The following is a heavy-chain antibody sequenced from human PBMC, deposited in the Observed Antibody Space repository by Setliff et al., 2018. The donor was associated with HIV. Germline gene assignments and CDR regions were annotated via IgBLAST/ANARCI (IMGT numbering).Heavy chain of an antibody. Sequence: SETLSLTCLVFGYSITNGNYWAWIRQSPGKGLEWIGSIHSTGHTFYNPSLEGRVTLSVDTSKNQFSLKLNSLTAADTAIYYCARARSHYDSSGYYGYNFYYMDVWGKGTTVTVSS. CDR1: GYSITNGNY. J-gene: IGHJ6*03. D-gene: IGHD3-22*01. CDR2: IHSTGHT. CDR3: ARARSHYDSSGYYGYNFYYMDV. V-gene: IGHV4-38-2*02.